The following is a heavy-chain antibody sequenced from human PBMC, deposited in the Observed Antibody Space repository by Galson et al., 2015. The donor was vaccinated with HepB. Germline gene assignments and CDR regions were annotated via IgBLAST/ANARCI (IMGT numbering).Heavy chain of an antibody. V-gene: IGHV3-33*01. CDR3: ARDKIAVRPGWFDP. Sequence: SLRLSCAASGFTFSSYGMHWVRQAPGKGLEWVATIWYDGSNKHYTDSVKGRFTISRDNSKKTLHLQINSLRVEDTAVYYCARDKIAVRPGWFDPWGQGTLVTVSS. D-gene: IGHD6-6*01. CDR2: IWYDGSNK. CDR1: GFTFSSYG. J-gene: IGHJ5*02.